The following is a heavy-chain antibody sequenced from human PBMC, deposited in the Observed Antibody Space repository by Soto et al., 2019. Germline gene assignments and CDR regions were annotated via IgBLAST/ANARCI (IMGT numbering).Heavy chain of an antibody. CDR3: ARARITMIRGNWFDP. CDR1: GGSFSGYY. J-gene: IGHJ5*02. CDR2: INHSGST. Sequence: SETLSLTCAVYGGSFSGYYWSWIRQPPGKGLEWIGEINHSGSTNYNPSLKSRVTISVDTSKNQFSLKLSSVTAADTAVYYCARARITMIRGNWFDPWGQGTLVTVS. D-gene: IGHD3-22*01. V-gene: IGHV4-34*01.